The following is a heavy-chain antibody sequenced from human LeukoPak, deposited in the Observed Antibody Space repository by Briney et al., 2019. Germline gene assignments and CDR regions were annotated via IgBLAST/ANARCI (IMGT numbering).Heavy chain of an antibody. J-gene: IGHJ4*02. CDR2: VSYTGST. Sequence: SETLSLTCTVSGGSITSYHWSWIRQPPGKGLEWIGYVSYTGSTNYNPSLKSRVTISIDTSKNQFSLKLSSVTAADTAVYYCARARAATPDYWGQGTLVTVSS. D-gene: IGHD2-15*01. CDR3: ARARAATPDY. V-gene: IGHV4-59*08. CDR1: GGSITSYH.